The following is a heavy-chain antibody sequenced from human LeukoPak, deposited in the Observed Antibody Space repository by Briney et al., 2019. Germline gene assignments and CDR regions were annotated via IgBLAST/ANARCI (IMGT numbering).Heavy chain of an antibody. CDR1: GGSISSYY. D-gene: IGHD5-12*01. CDR2: IYYTGST. CDR3: ARSNNSGFTY. V-gene: IGHV4-59*01. J-gene: IGHJ4*02. Sequence: PSETLSLTCTVSGGSISSYYWSWIRQPPGKGLEWLGYIYYTGSTDYNPSLESRVTISVDTSKNQFSLRLSSVTAADTAVYYCARSNNSGFTYWGQGTLVTVSS.